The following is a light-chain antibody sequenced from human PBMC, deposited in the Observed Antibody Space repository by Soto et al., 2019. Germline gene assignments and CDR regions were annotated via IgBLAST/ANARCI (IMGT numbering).Light chain of an antibody. J-gene: IGLJ2*01. CDR3: SSYRSSSTFVV. Sequence: QSVLTQPASVSGSPGQSITISCTGTSSDVGGYNYVSWYQQHPGKAPKLMIYDVTNRPSGVSNRFSGSKSGNTASLTISGIQAEDEADYYCSSYRSSSTFVVFGGGTQLTVL. V-gene: IGLV2-14*01. CDR2: DVT. CDR1: SSDVGGYNY.